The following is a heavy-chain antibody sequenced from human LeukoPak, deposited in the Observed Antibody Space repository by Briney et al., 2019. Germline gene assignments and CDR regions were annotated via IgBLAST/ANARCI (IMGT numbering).Heavy chain of an antibody. D-gene: IGHD6-19*01. Sequence: SETLSLTCTASDDSISRDFWTWIRQPPGKGLEWIGYIRYSGRTEYNPSLKSRVTISIQTCKNQFSLKLTSVTAADTAIYYCARLPDVSGSPFDNSGQGILVTVSS. J-gene: IGHJ4*02. V-gene: IGHV4-59*01. CDR3: ARLPDVSGSPFDN. CDR2: IRYSGRT. CDR1: DDSISRDF.